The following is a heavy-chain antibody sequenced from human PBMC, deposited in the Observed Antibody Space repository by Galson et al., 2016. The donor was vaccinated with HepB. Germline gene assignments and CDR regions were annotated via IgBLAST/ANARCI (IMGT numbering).Heavy chain of an antibody. CDR1: GYYFTSYW. V-gene: IGHV5-51*01. D-gene: IGHD2-21*01. CDR3: ARQAVVDDAFDI. J-gene: IGHJ3*02. CDR2: IYPGDSDT. Sequence: QSGAEVKKPGESLKISCKGSGYYFTSYWIAWVRQMPGKGLEWMGIIYPGDSDTPYSPSFQGRVTISADKSISTAYLQWSSLKASDTAMYYCARQAVVDDAFDIWGQGTMVTVSS.